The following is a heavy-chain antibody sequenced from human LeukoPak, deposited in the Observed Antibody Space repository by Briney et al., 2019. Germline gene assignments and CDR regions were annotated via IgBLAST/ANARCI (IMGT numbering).Heavy chain of an antibody. D-gene: IGHD1-26*01. CDR3: ARHARSCGSHCSSDNWFDP. CDR1: GGSISSYY. V-gene: IGHV4-59*08. CDR2: IYYRGST. Sequence: SETLSLTCTVSGGSISSYYWSWIRQPPGKGLEWIGYIYYRGSTNYNPSLKSRVTISVDTSKDQFSLTLSSVTAADTAVYYCARHARSCGSHCSSDNWFDPWGQGTLVTVSS. J-gene: IGHJ5*02.